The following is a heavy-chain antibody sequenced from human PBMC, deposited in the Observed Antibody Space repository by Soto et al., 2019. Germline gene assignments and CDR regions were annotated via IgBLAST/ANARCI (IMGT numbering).Heavy chain of an antibody. CDR1: GFSLSNARMG. V-gene: IGHV2-26*01. Sequence: QVTLKESGPVLVKPTETLTLTCTVSGFSLSNARMGVSWIRQPPGKALEWLAHIFSNDEKSYSTSLKSRLTISKDTSKSQVVLNMTNMDPVDTATYYCARSYYYDSSGYYYGSPDAFDIWVQGTMVTVSS. CDR2: IFSNDEK. CDR3: ARSYYYDSSGYYYGSPDAFDI. D-gene: IGHD3-22*01. J-gene: IGHJ3*02.